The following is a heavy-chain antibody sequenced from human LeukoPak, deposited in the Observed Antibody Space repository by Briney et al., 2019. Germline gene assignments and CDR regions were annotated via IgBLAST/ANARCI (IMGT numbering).Heavy chain of an antibody. CDR2: INHSGST. CDR3: ARGEYSGSSYYFDY. V-gene: IGHV4-34*01. Sequence: SETLSLTCAVYGGSFSGYYWSWIRQPPGKGLEWIGEINHSGSTNYNPSLKSRVTISVDTSKNQFSLKLSSVTTADTAVYYCARGEYSGSSYYFDYWGQGTLVTVSS. D-gene: IGHD1-26*01. CDR1: GGSFSGYY. J-gene: IGHJ4*02.